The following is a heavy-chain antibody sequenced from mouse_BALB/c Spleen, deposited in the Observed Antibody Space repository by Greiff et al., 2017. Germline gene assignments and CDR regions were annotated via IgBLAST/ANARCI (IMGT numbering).Heavy chain of an antibody. Sequence: EVQLVESGPELVKPGASVKISCKASGYTFTDYNMHWVKQSHGKSLEWIGYIYPYNGGTGYNQKFKSKATLTVDNSSSTAYMELRSLTSEDSAVYYCARSAFYYGSSPFAYWGQGTLVTVSA. V-gene: IGHV1S29*02. CDR1: GYTFTDYN. CDR3: ARSAFYYGSSPFAY. J-gene: IGHJ3*01. CDR2: IYPYNGGT. D-gene: IGHD1-1*01.